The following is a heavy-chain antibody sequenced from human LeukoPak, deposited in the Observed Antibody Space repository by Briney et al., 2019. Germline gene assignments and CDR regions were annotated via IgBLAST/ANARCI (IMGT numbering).Heavy chain of an antibody. CDR2: ISSTTYT. CDR1: GFTFSVYS. Sequence: PGGSLRLSCAASGFTFSVYSMSWIRQAPEKGLEWVSSISSTTYTYYADSVKGRFTISRDNSKNSLYLQMNSLTAEDTALYYCARGGSGWSRDVWGQGTTVTVSS. D-gene: IGHD6-19*01. V-gene: IGHV3-21*01. J-gene: IGHJ6*02. CDR3: ARGGSGWSRDV.